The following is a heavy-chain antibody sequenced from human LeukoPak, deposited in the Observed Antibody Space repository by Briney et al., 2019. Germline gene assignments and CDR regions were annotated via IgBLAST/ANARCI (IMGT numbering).Heavy chain of an antibody. V-gene: IGHV4-34*01. J-gene: IGHJ4*02. CDR2: INHRGST. CDR1: GGSFSGYY. Sequence: SETLSLTCAVYGGSFSGYYWSWIRQPPGKGLEWIGEINHRGSTNYNPSLKSRVTISVDTSKNQFSLKLSSVTAADTAVYYCARGEVTTAYYYDSSGYYSDDYWGQGTLVTVSS. CDR3: ARGEVTTAYYYDSSGYYSDDY. D-gene: IGHD3-22*01.